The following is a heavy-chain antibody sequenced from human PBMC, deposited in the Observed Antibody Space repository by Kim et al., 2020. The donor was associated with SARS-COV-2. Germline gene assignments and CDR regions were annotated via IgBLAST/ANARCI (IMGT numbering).Heavy chain of an antibody. Sequence: PSLKSGVTLSVDTSKNQFSLKLGSVTAEDTAVYYCARPERAAAVTWYFDLWGRGTLVTVSS. J-gene: IGHJ2*01. CDR3: ARPERAAAVTWYFDL. D-gene: IGHD6-13*01. V-gene: IGHV4-59*08.